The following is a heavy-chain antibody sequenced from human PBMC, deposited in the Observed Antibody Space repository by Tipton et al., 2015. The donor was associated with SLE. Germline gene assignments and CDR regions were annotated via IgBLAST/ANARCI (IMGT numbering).Heavy chain of an antibody. D-gene: IGHD5/OR15-5a*01. Sequence: QSGAEVKKPGASVKVSCKASGYTFTSYGISWVRQAPGQGLEWMGWISPYNGNTNYAQKLQGRVTMTTDTSTSTAYMELRSLRSDVTGVYYCAGVYSYRVLTHAFDSWGQGTMVSVSS. CDR3: AGVYSYRVLTHAFDS. J-gene: IGHJ3*02. V-gene: IGHV1-18*01. CDR1: GYTFTSYG. CDR2: ISPYNGNT.